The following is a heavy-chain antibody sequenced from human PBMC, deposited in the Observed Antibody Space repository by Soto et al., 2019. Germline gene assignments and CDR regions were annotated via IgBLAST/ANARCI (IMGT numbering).Heavy chain of an antibody. CDR3: ERRHSWQITFDY. CDR2: ISYSGST. Sequence: SETLSLTCTVSSDSISSYYWSWIRQPPGKRLGWIGYISYSGSTDYNPSLKSRVTISGDTSKNQFSLKVRSVTAADTAVYYCERRHSWQITFDYWGQRTLITVSS. V-gene: IGHV4-59*01. D-gene: IGHD3-16*01. J-gene: IGHJ4*02. CDR1: SDSISSYY.